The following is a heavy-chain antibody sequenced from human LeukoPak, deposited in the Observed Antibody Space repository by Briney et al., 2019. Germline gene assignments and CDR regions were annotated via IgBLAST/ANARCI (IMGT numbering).Heavy chain of an antibody. V-gene: IGHV3-7*03. J-gene: IGHJ4*02. CDR3: AKAESMVRGVITSD. CDR1: GFILSSFW. CDR2: IKQDGSDK. D-gene: IGHD3-10*01. Sequence: GGSLRLSCAASGFILSSFWMHYVRQAPGKGLEWVATIKQDGSDKYYVDSVKGRFTISRDNAKNSLYLQMNSLRAEDTALYYCAKAESMVRGVITSDWGQGTLVTVSS.